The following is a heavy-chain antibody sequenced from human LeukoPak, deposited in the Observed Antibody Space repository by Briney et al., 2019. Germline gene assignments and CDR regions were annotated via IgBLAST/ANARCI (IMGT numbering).Heavy chain of an antibody. CDR1: GFSFSTFT. V-gene: IGHV3-21*01. J-gene: IGHJ5*02. CDR2: ISSSSSHT. D-gene: IGHD4/OR15-4a*01. Sequence: PGGSLRLSCAASGFSFSTFTMNWVRQAPGKGLEWVSSISSSSSHTYYAHSEKGRFTITSDDAENLLYLQMNSLRAEDTAVYYCARIPNSANFPNWLGPWGQGTLVTVSS. CDR3: ARIPNSANFPNWLGP.